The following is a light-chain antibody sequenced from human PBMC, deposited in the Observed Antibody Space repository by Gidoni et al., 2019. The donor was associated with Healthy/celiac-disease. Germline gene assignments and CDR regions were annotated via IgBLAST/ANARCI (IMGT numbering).Light chain of an antibody. J-gene: IGKJ4*01. Sequence: EIVLTHSPATLSLSPGERATLSCRASQSVSSYLAWYQQKPGQAPRLLIYDASNRATGIPARFSGSGAGTDFTLTISSLEPEDFAVYYCQQRSNWPSLTFXGXTKVEIK. CDR1: QSVSSY. CDR3: QQRSNWPSLT. V-gene: IGKV3-11*01. CDR2: DAS.